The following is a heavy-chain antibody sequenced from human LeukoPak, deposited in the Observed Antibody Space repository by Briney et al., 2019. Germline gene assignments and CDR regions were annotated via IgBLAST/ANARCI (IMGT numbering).Heavy chain of an antibody. CDR3: AKVLGVVVSAASRPLDY. CDR1: GFTFSSYW. J-gene: IGHJ4*02. D-gene: IGHD2-2*01. V-gene: IGHV3-7*01. Sequence: GGSLRLSCAASGFTFSSYWMSWVRQAPGKGLEWVANIKQDGSEKYYVDSVKGRFTISRDNAKNSLYLQMNSLRAEDTAVYYCAKVLGVVVSAASRPLDYWGQGTRVTVSS. CDR2: IKQDGSEK.